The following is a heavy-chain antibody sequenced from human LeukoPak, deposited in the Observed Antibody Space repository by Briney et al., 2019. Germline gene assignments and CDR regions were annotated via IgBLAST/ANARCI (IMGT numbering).Heavy chain of an antibody. CDR1: GFTFSSYG. CDR2: ISYGGSNK. Sequence: QSGRSLRLSCAASGFTFSSYGMHWVRQAPGKGLEWVAVISYGGSNKYCADSVKGRFTISRDNSKNTLYLQMNSLRAEDTAVYYCAKDLVSYDSSGYPFDYWGQGTLVTVSS. V-gene: IGHV3-30*18. J-gene: IGHJ4*02. CDR3: AKDLVSYDSSGYPFDY. D-gene: IGHD3-22*01.